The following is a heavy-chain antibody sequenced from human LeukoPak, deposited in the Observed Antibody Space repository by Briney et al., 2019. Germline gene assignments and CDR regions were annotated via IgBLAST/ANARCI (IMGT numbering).Heavy chain of an antibody. CDR1: GFTFSSSW. CDR2: INSDENIT. CDR3: ARGLVPGFLDY. J-gene: IGHJ4*02. V-gene: IGHV3-74*01. D-gene: IGHD4-11*01. Sequence: PGGSRRLSCAASGFTFSSSWMYWVRQAPGKGLVWVSRINSDENITTYADSVKGRFTISRDNAKNTLYLQMNSLRAEDTAVYYCARGLVPGFLDYWGQGTPVTVSS.